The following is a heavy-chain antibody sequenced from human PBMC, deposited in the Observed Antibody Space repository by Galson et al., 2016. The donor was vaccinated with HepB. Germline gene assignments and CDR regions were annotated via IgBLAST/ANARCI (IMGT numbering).Heavy chain of an antibody. CDR3: ARLHFDTFPSPGY. J-gene: IGHJ4*02. CDR1: GFTFSSQS. D-gene: IGHD3-9*01. Sequence: SLRLSCAVSGFTFSSQSMNWARQAPGKGLEWVSYISGSGGIIFYADSVKGRFTISRDNAKNSVYLEMNSLRAEDTAVYYCARLHFDTFPSPGYWGQGTLVTVSS. V-gene: IGHV3-48*04. CDR2: ISGSGGII.